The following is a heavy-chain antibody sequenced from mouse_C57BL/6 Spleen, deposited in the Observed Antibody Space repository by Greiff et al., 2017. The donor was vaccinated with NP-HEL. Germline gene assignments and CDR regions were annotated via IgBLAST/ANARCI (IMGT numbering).Heavy chain of an antibody. D-gene: IGHD1-1*01. J-gene: IGHJ2*01. CDR2: IRSKSNNYAT. Sequence: EVQLQESGGGLVQPKGSLKLSCAASGFSFNTYAMNWVRQAPGTGLEWVARIRSKSNNYATYYADSVKDRFTISRDDSESMLYLQMNNLKTEDTAMYYCVRHGRGGTFFDYWGQGTTLTVSS. CDR3: VRHGRGGTFFDY. CDR1: GFSFNTYA. V-gene: IGHV10-1*01.